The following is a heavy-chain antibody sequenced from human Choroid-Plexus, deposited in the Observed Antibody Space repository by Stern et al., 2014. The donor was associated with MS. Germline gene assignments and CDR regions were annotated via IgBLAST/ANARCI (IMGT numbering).Heavy chain of an antibody. Sequence: VQLLESGGGVVQPGRPLRLSCVASGFTLGSCAMHWVRQAPGKGLEWVAGVSYDGSNKYYADSVKGRFTISRDNSQNTLYMQMSSLRPEDTAVYYCAKDRQYLTYF. J-gene: IGHJ2*01. CDR2: VSYDGSNK. CDR3: AKDRQYLTYF. CDR1: GFTLGSCA. V-gene: IGHV3-30*18. D-gene: IGHD2/OR15-2a*01.